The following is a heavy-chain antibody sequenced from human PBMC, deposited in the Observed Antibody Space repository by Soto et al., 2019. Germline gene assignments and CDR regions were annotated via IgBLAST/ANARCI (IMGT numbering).Heavy chain of an antibody. V-gene: IGHV3-30*18. J-gene: IGHJ4*02. D-gene: IGHD6-13*01. Sequence: VQLVESGGGLVQPGGSLRLSCAASGFTFSSYGMHWVRQAPGKGLEWVAVISYDGSNKYYADSVKGRFTISRDNSKNTLYLQMNSLRAEDTAVYYCAKEGSIAAAVPFDYWGQGTLVTVSS. CDR3: AKEGSIAAAVPFDY. CDR1: GFTFSSYG. CDR2: ISYDGSNK.